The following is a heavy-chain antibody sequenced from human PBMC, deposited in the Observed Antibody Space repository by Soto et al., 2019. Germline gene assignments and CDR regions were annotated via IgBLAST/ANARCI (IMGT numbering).Heavy chain of an antibody. J-gene: IGHJ6*02. Sequence: SETLSLTCTVSGGSISSGGYYWSWIRQHPGKGLEWIGYIYYSGSTYYNPSLKSRVTISVDTSKNQFSLKLSSVTAADTAVYYCARDFARTTGYYYDMDVWGQGTTVTVSS. CDR2: IYYSGST. CDR1: GGSISSGGYY. CDR3: ARDFARTTGYYYDMDV. V-gene: IGHV4-31*03. D-gene: IGHD4-4*01.